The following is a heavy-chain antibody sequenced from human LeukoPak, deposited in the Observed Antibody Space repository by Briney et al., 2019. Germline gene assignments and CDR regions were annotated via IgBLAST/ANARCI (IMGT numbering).Heavy chain of an antibody. CDR1: GFTFSSYE. CDR2: IDSSGSTI. Sequence: GGSLRLSCAASGFTFSSYEMNWVRQAPGKGLEWVSYIDSSGSTIYYAESVKGRSTISRDNAKNSLYLQMSSLRAEDTSVYYCARDQTGTTAYFDYWGQGTLVTVSS. D-gene: IGHD1-7*01. J-gene: IGHJ4*02. CDR3: ARDQTGTTAYFDY. V-gene: IGHV3-48*03.